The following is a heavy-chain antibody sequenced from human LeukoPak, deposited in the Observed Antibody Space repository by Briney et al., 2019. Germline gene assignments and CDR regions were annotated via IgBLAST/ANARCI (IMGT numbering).Heavy chain of an antibody. CDR1: GFTVSSNY. CDR2: IYSGGST. D-gene: IGHD1-26*01. V-gene: IGHV3-66*02. J-gene: IGHJ4*02. Sequence: GGSLRLSCAASGFTVSSNYMSWVRQAPGKGLEWVSVIYSGGSTYYADSVKGRFTISRDNSKNTLYLQMNSLRAEDTAVYYCARDAGLGGGPYFDYWGQGPLVTVSS. CDR3: ARDAGLGGGPYFDY.